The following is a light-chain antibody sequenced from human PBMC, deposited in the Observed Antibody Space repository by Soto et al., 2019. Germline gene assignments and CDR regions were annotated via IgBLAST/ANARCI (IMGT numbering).Light chain of an antibody. V-gene: IGLV1-40*01. CDR1: STNIGAGYG. Sequence: QSVLTQPPSVSGAPGQRVSISCTGSSTNIGAGYGVHWYQQRPGTAPKLMIYDVSERPSGVPDRFSGSKSGNTASLTISGLQAEDEADYYCCSYAGTFYVFGTGTQLTVL. CDR3: CSYAGTFYV. J-gene: IGLJ1*01. CDR2: DVS.